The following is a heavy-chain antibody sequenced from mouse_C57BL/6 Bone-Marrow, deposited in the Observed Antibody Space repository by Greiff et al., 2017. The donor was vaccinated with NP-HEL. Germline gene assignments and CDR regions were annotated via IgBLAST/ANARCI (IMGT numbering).Heavy chain of an antibody. V-gene: IGHV1-54*01. J-gene: IGHJ3*01. D-gene: IGHD2-5*01. CDR1: GYAFTNYL. Sequence: QVQLQQSGAELVRPGTSVKVSCKASGYAFTNYLIEWVKQRPGQGLEWIGVINPGSGGTNYNEKFKGKATLTADKSSSTAYMQLSSLTSEDSAVYFCARTGSYSNSLFFAYWGQGTLVTVSA. CDR2: INPGSGGT. CDR3: ARTGSYSNSLFFAY.